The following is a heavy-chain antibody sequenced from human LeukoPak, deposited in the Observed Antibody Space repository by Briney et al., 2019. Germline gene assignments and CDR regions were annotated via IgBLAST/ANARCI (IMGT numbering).Heavy chain of an antibody. D-gene: IGHD6-13*01. CDR2: INPNSGGT. J-gene: IGHJ6*02. CDR3: ATRQQQLVRLDYYYYGMDV. V-gene: IGHV1-2*02. Sequence: ASVKVSCKASGYTFTGYYMHWVRQAPGQGLEWMGWINPNSGGTNYAQKFQGRVTMTRDTSISTAYMELSRLRSDDTAVYYCATRQQQLVRLDYYYYGMDVWGQGTTVTVSS. CDR1: GYTFTGYY.